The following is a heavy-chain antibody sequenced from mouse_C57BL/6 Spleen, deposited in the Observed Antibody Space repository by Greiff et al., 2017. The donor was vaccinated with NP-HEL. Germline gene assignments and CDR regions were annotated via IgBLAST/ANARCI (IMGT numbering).Heavy chain of an antibody. CDR1: GYAFSSSW. V-gene: IGHV1-82*01. Sequence: VQLQQSGPELVKPGASVKISCKASGYAFSSSWMNWVKQRPGKGLEWIGRIYPGDGDTNYNGKFKGKATLTADKSSSTAYMQLSSLTSEDSAVYFCARVYSNYVGYYFDYWGQGTTLTVSS. CDR3: ARVYSNYVGYYFDY. CDR2: IYPGDGDT. D-gene: IGHD2-5*01. J-gene: IGHJ2*01.